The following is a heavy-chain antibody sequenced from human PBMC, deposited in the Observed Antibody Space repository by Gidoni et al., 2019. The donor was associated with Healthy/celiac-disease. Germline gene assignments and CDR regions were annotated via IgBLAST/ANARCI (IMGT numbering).Heavy chain of an antibody. V-gene: IGHV3-7*01. Sequence: EVQLVESGGGLVQPGGSLRLSCAASGFTFSSYWMSWVRQAPGKGLEWVANIKQDGSEKYYVDSVKGRFTISRDNAKNSLYLQMNSLRAEDTAVYYCARVGCSSTSPLPLYYGMDVWGQGTTVTVSS. CDR3: ARVGCSSTSPLPLYYGMDV. CDR2: IKQDGSEK. J-gene: IGHJ6*02. D-gene: IGHD2-2*01. CDR1: GFTFSSYW.